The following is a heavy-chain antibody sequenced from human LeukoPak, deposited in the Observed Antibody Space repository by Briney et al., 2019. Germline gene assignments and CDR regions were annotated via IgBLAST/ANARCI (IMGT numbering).Heavy chain of an antibody. Sequence: GGSLRLSCLASGFTFRDYYMTWIRQAPGKGLEWISFISSRGTTTDYADSVKGRFTISRDNANSTLFLQMNSLRAEDTAVYYRARLRFLEWLPHPFDYWGQGTLVTVSS. CDR1: GFTFRDYY. CDR3: ARLRFLEWLPHPFDY. CDR2: ISSRGTTT. V-gene: IGHV3-11*01. D-gene: IGHD3-3*01. J-gene: IGHJ4*02.